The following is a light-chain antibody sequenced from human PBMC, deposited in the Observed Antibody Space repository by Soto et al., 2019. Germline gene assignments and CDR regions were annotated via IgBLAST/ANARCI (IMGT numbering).Light chain of an antibody. CDR3: ASYTTGRIRV. CDR2: DVS. J-gene: IGLJ2*01. Sequence: QSALTQPASVSASPGQSITISCTGTSSDIGAYNSVSWYQQHPGEAPQLIIYDVSYRPSGISSLFSGSKSGNTASLTVSGLQADDDADYYCASYTTGRIRVFGGGTKLTVL. CDR1: SSDIGAYNS. V-gene: IGLV2-14*03.